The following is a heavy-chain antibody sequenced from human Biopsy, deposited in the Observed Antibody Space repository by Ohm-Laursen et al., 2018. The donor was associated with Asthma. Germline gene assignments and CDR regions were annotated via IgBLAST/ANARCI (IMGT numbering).Heavy chain of an antibody. V-gene: IGHV1-18*01. D-gene: IGHD3-10*01. Sequence: SSVKVSCKTYGYTFNSAGITWVRQAPGQGLEWMGWISVYNGNTKVAQRLQDRVTMITDTSTSTAYMELRSLRSDDTAVYFCARAVDYSHYYGIDVWGQGTTVTVS. CDR1: GYTFNSAG. CDR2: ISVYNGNT. J-gene: IGHJ6*02. CDR3: ARAVDYSHYYGIDV.